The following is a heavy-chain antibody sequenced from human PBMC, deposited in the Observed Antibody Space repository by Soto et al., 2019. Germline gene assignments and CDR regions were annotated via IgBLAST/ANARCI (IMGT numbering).Heavy chain of an antibody. Sequence: GGSLRLSCAGSGFTLSDHYIDWVRQAPGKGLEWVGRSRDKAQGYSTEYAASVKGRFTTSRDDSKNTLYLQMNSLRADDTAVYYCATHPGGGGYWGQGTLVTVSS. CDR1: GFTLSDHY. V-gene: IGHV3-72*01. CDR2: SRDKAQGYST. CDR3: ATHPGGGGY. D-gene: IGHD3-10*01. J-gene: IGHJ4*02.